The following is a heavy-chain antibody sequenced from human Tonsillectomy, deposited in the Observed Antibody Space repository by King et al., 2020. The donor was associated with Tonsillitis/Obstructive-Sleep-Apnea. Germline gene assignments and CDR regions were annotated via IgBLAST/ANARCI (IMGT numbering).Heavy chain of an antibody. Sequence: QVQLQQWGAGLLKPSETLSLTCAVYGGSFSGYYWSWIRQPPGKGLEWIGEINHSGSTNYNPSLKSRVTISVDTSKNQFSLKLSSVIAADTAVYYCARVRRILRFLEWLPSIDYWRQGTLVTVSS. D-gene: IGHD3-3*01. J-gene: IGHJ4*02. CDR3: ARVRRILRFLEWLPSIDY. V-gene: IGHV4-34*01. CDR1: GGSFSGYY. CDR2: INHSGST.